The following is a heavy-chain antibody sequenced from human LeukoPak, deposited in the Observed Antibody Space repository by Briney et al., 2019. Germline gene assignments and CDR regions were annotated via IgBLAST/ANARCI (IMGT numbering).Heavy chain of an antibody. J-gene: IGHJ6*02. CDR2: INPNSGGT. Sequence: ASVKVSCKASGYTFTGYYMHWVRQAPGQGLEWMGWINPNSGGTNYAQKFQGRVTMTRDTSISTAYMELSRLRSDDTAVYYCARWSSEYSYYYYYGMDVWGQGTTVTVSS. D-gene: IGHD5-18*01. CDR1: GYTFTGYY. CDR3: ARWSSEYSYYYYYGMDV. V-gene: IGHV1-2*02.